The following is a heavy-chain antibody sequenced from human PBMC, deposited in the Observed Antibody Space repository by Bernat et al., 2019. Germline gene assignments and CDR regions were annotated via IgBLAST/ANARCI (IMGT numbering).Heavy chain of an antibody. Sequence: QVQLQESGPGLVKPSQTLSLTCTVSGGPISSGDYYWSWIRQPPGKGLEWIGYIYYSWSTYYNPSLRSRVTISVDTSKNQFSLKLSSVTAADTAVYYCARVRDYGDYWSFFDYWGQGTLVTVSS. V-gene: IGHV4-30-4*01. CDR1: GGPISSGDYY. CDR3: ARVRDYGDYWSFFDY. D-gene: IGHD4-17*01. J-gene: IGHJ4*02. CDR2: IYYSWST.